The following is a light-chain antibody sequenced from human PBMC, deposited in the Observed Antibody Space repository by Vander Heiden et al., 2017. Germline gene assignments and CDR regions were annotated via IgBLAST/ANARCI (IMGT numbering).Light chain of an antibody. J-gene: IGKJ2*01. CDR1: QSLVSSDGDTN. Sequence: DVVMTQSPLSLPVTLGQPASISCSSTQSLVSSDGDTNLQWFQQRPGQSPRRLIYKVSIRDSGVPDRFSDSGSGTDFTLKISRVEAEDVGVYYCRQCTHWPHTFGQRTKLEIK. CDR2: KVS. CDR3: RQCTHWPHT. V-gene: IGKV2-30*01.